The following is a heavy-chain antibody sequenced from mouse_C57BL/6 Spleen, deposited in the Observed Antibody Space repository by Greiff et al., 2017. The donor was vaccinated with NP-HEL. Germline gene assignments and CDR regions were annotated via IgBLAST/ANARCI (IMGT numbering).Heavy chain of an antibody. CDR2: INPNYGTT. D-gene: IGHD2-5*01. Sequence: VQLQQSGPELVKPGASVKISCKASGYSFTDYNMNWVKQSNGKSLEWIGVINPNYGTTSYNQKFKGKATLTADQSSSTAYMQLNSLTSEDSAVYYCARGGRHSNYLSWFAYWGQGTLVTVSA. CDR3: ARGGRHSNYLSWFAY. J-gene: IGHJ3*01. CDR1: GYSFTDYN. V-gene: IGHV1-39*01.